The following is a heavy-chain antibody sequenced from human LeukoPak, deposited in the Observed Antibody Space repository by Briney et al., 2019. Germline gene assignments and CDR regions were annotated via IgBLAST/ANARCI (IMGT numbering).Heavy chain of an antibody. V-gene: IGHV1-18*01. CDR2: ISAYNGNT. J-gene: IGHJ4*02. CDR1: GYTFTSYG. Sequence: ASVKVSCKASGYTFTSYGISWVRQAPGQGLEWMGWISAYNGNTNYAQKLQGRVTMTTDTSTSTAYMELRSLRSDDTAVYYCARDLVEDIVVVPAANLDYWGQGTLVSVSS. CDR3: ARDLVEDIVVVPAANLDY. D-gene: IGHD2-2*01.